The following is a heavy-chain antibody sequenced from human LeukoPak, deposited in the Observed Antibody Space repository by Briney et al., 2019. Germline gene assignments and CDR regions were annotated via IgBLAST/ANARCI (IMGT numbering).Heavy chain of an antibody. V-gene: IGHV3-23*01. CDR1: GFTFSSYA. CDR3: AKDFGVAGGSFVPTDY. J-gene: IGHJ4*02. Sequence: PGGSLRLSCAASGFTFSSYAMSWVRQAPGKGLEWVSAISGSGGSTYYADSVKGRFTISRDNSKNTLYLQMNSLRAEDTAVYYCAKDFGVAGGSFVPTDYWGQGTLVTVSS. D-gene: IGHD6-19*01. CDR2: ISGSGGST.